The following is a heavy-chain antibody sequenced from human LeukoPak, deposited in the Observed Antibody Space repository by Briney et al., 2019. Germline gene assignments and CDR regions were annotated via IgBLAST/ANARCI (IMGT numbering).Heavy chain of an antibody. CDR2: IYYSGST. D-gene: IGHD6-19*01. CDR1: GGSISSSSYY. J-gene: IGHJ4*02. Sequence: SETLSLTCTVSGGSISSSSYYWGWIRQPPGKGLEWIGSIYYSGSTYYNPSLKSRVTISVDTSKNQFSLKLSSVTAADTAVYYCARLEAVAGILDYWGQGTLVTVPS. CDR3: ARLEAVAGILDY. V-gene: IGHV4-39*01.